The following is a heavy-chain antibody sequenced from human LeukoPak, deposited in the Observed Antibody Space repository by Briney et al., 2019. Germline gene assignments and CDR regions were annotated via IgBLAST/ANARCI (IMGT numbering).Heavy chain of an antibody. D-gene: IGHD2-2*01. V-gene: IGHV4-59*08. CDR2: IYYSGST. CDR3: ARHTRRYCSSTSCYDWIWFDP. J-gene: IGHJ5*02. Sequence: SETLSLTCTVSGGSISSYYWSWIRQPPGKGLEWIGYIYYSGSTNHNPSLKSRVTISVDTSKNQFSLKLSSVTAADTAVYYCARHTRRYCSSTSCYDWIWFDPWGQGTLVTVSS. CDR1: GGSISSYY.